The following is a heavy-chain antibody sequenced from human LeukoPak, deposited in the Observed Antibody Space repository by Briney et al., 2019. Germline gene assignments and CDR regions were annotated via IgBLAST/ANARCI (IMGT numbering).Heavy chain of an antibody. CDR3: AHTPLFYSSSPSTGKDYFDY. J-gene: IGHJ4*02. D-gene: IGHD6-13*01. Sequence: SGPTLVKPTQTLTLTCTFSGFSLSTSGVGVGWIRQPPGEALEWLALIYWNDDKRYSPSLKSRLTITKDTSKNRVVLTMTNMDPVDTATYYCAHTPLFYSSSPSTGKDYFDYWGQGTLVTVSS. CDR1: GFSLSTSGVG. CDR2: IYWNDDK. V-gene: IGHV2-5*01.